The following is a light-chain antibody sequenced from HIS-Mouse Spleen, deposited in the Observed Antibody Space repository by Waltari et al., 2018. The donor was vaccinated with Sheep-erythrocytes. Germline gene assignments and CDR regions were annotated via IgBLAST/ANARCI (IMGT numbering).Light chain of an antibody. V-gene: IGLV2-14*01. Sequence: QSALTQPASVSGSPGQSITISCTGTSSDVGGYNYVSWYQKHPGKAPKPRIYEVSNRPSGVSNRFSGSKSGNTASLTISGLQAEDEADYYCSSYTSSSTVVFGGGTKLTVL. CDR3: SSYTSSSTVV. J-gene: IGLJ2*01. CDR1: SSDVGGYNY. CDR2: EVS.